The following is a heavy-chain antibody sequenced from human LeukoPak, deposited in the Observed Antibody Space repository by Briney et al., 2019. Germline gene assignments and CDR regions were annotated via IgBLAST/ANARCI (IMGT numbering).Heavy chain of an antibody. CDR2: ISGSGASA. J-gene: IGHJ4*02. V-gene: IGHV3-23*01. CDR1: GFTFNTYA. CDR3: ARRWGGASYSTFDY. Sequence: PGGSLRLSCAASGFTFNTYAMSWVRQAPEKGLEWVSSISGSGASAYYPDSVKGRFTISRDNSKNTLYLQMNSLRAEDTAVYYCARRWGGASYSTFDYWGQGVLVPVSS. D-gene: IGHD1-26*01.